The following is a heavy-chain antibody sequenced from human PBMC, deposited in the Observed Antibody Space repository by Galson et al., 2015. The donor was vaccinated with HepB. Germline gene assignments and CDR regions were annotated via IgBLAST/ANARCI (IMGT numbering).Heavy chain of an antibody. Sequence: SLRLSCAASGFTFSSYAMSWVRQAPGKGLEWVSAISGSGGSTYYADSVKGRFTISRDNSKNTLYLQMNSLRAEDTAVYYCAKDHCSSTSCTYYYYGMDVWGQGTTVTVSS. CDR1: GFTFSSYA. V-gene: IGHV3-23*01. D-gene: IGHD2-2*01. CDR3: AKDHCSSTSCTYYYYGMDV. J-gene: IGHJ6*02. CDR2: ISGSGGST.